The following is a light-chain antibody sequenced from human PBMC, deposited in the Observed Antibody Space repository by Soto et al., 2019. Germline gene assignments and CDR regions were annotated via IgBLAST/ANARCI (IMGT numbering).Light chain of an antibody. Sequence: EIVLTHSPATLSLSPGERATHSYRASQTVSSSLAWYQQKPGQAPRLLIYEASNRATGIPARFSGSGSGADFTLTISSLEPEDFALYYCQQHINWPLTFGGGTKVDIK. CDR2: EAS. J-gene: IGKJ4*01. CDR3: QQHINWPLT. CDR1: QTVSSS. V-gene: IGKV3-11*01.